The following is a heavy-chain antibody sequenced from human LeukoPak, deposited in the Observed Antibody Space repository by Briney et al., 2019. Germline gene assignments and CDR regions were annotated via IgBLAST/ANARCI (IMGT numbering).Heavy chain of an antibody. CDR1: GFTFDDYT. D-gene: IGHD6-19*01. CDR3: AKDSSGWYSGGFDY. J-gene: IGHJ4*02. Sequence: GALRLSCAASGFTFDDYTMHWVRQAPGKGLEWVSLISWDGGSTYYADSVKGRFTISRDNAKNSLYLQMNSLRAEDTALYYCAKDSSGWYSGGFDYWGQGTLVTVSS. CDR2: ISWDGGST. V-gene: IGHV3-43*01.